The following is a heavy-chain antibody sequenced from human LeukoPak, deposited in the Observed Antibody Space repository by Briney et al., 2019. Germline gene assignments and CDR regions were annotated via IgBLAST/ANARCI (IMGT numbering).Heavy chain of an antibody. CDR1: GFTFSSFA. CDR2: VSGSAGRT. D-gene: IGHD2-8*02. CDR3: AKNRGHCVDGVCHNYYYMDV. V-gene: IGHV3-23*01. Sequence: PGGSLRLSCAASGFTFSSFAMTWVRQAPGKGLEWVSTVSGSAGRTDYADSVKGRFTISRDNLKNTLYLQMNGLRAEDTAVYYCAKNRGHCVDGVCHNYYYMDVWGRGTTVTVFS. J-gene: IGHJ6*03.